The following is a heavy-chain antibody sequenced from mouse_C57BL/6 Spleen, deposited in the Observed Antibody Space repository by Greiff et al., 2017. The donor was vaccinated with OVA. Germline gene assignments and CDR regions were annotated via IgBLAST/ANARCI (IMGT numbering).Heavy chain of an antibody. J-gene: IGHJ2*01. Sequence: QVQLQQSGPELVKPGASVKISCKASGYAFSSSWMNWVKQRPGKGLEWIGRIYPGDGDTNYNGKFKGKATLTADKSSSTAYMQLSSLTSEDSAVYFCAREEAFITTGVATDYFDYWGQGTTLTVSS. CDR2: IYPGDGDT. CDR3: AREEAFITTGVATDYFDY. V-gene: IGHV1-82*01. CDR1: GYAFSSSW. D-gene: IGHD1-1*01.